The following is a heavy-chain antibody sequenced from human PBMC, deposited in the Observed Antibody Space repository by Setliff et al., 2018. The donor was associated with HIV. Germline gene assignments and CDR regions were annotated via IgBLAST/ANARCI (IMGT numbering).Heavy chain of an antibody. CDR1: GSSFSSGGYY. CDR3: ARGPSLQTTLFDY. V-gene: IGHV4-61*08. J-gene: IGHJ4*02. Sequence: SETLSLTCNVSGSSFSSGGYYWSWIRQHPGKGLEWIGYIYYSGSTNYNPSLKSRVTISVDTSKNQFSLKLTSVTAADTAVYYCARGPSLQTTLFDYWGQGTLVTVSS. CDR2: IYYSGST.